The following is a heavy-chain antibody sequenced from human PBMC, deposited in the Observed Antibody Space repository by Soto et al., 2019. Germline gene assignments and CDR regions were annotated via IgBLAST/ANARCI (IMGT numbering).Heavy chain of an antibody. CDR3: ARLARYFDWLD. CDR1: GYTFTSYG. D-gene: IGHD3-9*01. CDR2: ISAYNGDT. V-gene: IGHV1-18*01. J-gene: IGHJ4*02. Sequence: GASVKVSCKASGYTFTSYGYAWVRQAPGQGLEWMGWISAYNGDTNYAQKFQDRVTLTTDTSTTTAYMELRNLGSDDTAVYYCARLARYFDWLDWGQGTLVTVSS.